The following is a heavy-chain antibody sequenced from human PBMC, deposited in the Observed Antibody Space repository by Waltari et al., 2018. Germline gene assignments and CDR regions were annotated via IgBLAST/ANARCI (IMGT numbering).Heavy chain of an antibody. Sequence: QVQLVESGGGVVQPGTSLRLSCAASGLTFRSYGMHWVRQAPGKGLEWVALIWDDGSNKSDADSVKGRFTISRDNSKNMLYLQMSSLRAADTAVYYCARGTIDVTMALDYWGQGTLVTVSS. J-gene: IGHJ4*02. CDR1: GLTFRSYG. CDR3: ARGTIDVTMALDY. V-gene: IGHV3-33*01. D-gene: IGHD3-10*01. CDR2: IWDDGSNK.